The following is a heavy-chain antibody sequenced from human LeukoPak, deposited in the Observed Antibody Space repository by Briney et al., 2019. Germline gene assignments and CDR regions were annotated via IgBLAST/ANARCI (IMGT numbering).Heavy chain of an antibody. CDR3: AKDYEPLVGVHRWGDWFDP. Sequence: GGPLRLSCAASGFTFSTYAMTWVRQAPGKGLGWVSLISGTGGSTYYADSVKGRFTISRDNSKNTLYLQMNSLRAEDTAVYYCAKDYEPLVGVHRWGDWFDPWGQGTLVTVSS. D-gene: IGHD1-26*01. CDR2: ISGTGGST. J-gene: IGHJ5*02. V-gene: IGHV3-23*01. CDR1: GFTFSTYA.